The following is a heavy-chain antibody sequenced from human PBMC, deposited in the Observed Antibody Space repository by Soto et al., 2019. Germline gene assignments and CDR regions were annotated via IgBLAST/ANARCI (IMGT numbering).Heavy chain of an antibody. V-gene: IGHV3-66*01. Sequence: EVQLVESGGGLVQPGGSLRLSCAASGFSVGSSYLYWVRQAPGWGLQWVSSIYVDGTTYYTDSVKGRFSISRDSSKNTLYLQMNSLGAEDTALYYCIKGKVGTDPNWLDPWGQGSLVTVSS. CDR3: IKGKVGTDPNWLDP. J-gene: IGHJ5*02. CDR1: GFSVGSSY. D-gene: IGHD2-21*02. CDR2: IYVDGTT.